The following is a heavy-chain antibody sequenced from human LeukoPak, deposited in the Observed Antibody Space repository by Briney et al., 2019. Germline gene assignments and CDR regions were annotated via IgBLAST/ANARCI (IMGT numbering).Heavy chain of an antibody. V-gene: IGHV4-39*07. Sequence: SETLSLTCTVSGGSISSSSYYWGWIRQPPGKGLEWIGSIYYGGSTYYNPSLKSRVTISVDTSKNQFSLKLSSVTAADTAVYYCARTIVVVPAVFIYMDVWAKGPRSPSP. CDR3: ARTIVVVPAVFIYMDV. CDR1: GGSISSSSYY. J-gene: IGHJ6*03. CDR2: IYYGGST. D-gene: IGHD2-2*01.